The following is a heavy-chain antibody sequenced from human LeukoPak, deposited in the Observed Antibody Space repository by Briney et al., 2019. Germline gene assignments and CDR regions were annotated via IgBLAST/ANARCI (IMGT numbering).Heavy chain of an antibody. CDR3: ARGVRGSWLSY. V-gene: IGHV3-53*04. CDR2: IYSGGST. D-gene: IGHD6-13*01. J-gene: IGHJ4*02. CDR1: GFTVSSNY. Sequence: AGGSLRLSCAASGFTVSSNYMNWVRQAPGKGLEWVSVIYSGGSTYYADSAKGRFTISRHNSKNTLYLQMNSLRVEDTAVYYCARGVRGSWLSYWGQGSLVTVSP.